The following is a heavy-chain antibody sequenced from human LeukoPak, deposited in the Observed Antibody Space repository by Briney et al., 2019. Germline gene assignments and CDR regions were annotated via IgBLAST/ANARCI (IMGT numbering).Heavy chain of an antibody. Sequence: QTGGSLRLSCAASGFTFSSYGMPWVRQAPGKGLEWVAVISYDGSNKYYADSVKGRFTISRDNSKNTLYLQMNSLRAEDTAVYYCAKDPTVNTRYYYYGMDVWGQGTTVTVSS. CDR3: AKDPTVNTRYYYYGMDV. CDR1: GFTFSSYG. J-gene: IGHJ6*02. V-gene: IGHV3-30*18. D-gene: IGHD4-17*01. CDR2: ISYDGSNK.